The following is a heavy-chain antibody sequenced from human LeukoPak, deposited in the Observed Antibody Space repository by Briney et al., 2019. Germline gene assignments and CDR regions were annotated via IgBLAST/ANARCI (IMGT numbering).Heavy chain of an antibody. CDR2: IGGSGAGT. V-gene: IGHV3-23*01. J-gene: IGHJ4*02. Sequence: GGSLRLSCAASGFTFSSYAMSWVRQAPGKGLEWVSAIGGSGAGTYYADSVKGRFTISRDNSKNTLYLQMDSLRAEDTAVCYCAKEPLSCSGGSCYSVFDYWGQGTLVTVSS. CDR1: GFTFSSYA. D-gene: IGHD2-15*01. CDR3: AKEPLSCSGGSCYSVFDY.